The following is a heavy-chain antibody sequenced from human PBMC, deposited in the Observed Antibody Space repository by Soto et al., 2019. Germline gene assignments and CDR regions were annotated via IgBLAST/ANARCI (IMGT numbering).Heavy chain of an antibody. Sequence: GGSLRLSCAASGFTVSSNYMSWVRQAPGKGLEWVSVIYSGGSTYYADSVKGRFTISRDNSKNTLYLQMNSLRAEDKAVYYCERGNYYDSSGYYFDYWGQGTLVTVSS. V-gene: IGHV3-53*01. J-gene: IGHJ4*02. CDR3: ERGNYYDSSGYYFDY. D-gene: IGHD3-22*01. CDR1: GFTVSSNY. CDR2: IYSGGST.